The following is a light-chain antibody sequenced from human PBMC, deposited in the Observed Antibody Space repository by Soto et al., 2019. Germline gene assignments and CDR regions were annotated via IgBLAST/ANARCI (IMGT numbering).Light chain of an antibody. J-gene: IGLJ2*01. CDR3: QSYDSSLSGSV. V-gene: IGLV1-40*01. CDR1: SSNIGAGYD. Sequence: QSVLTQPPSVSGAPGQRDTISCTGSSSNIGAGYDVHWYQQLPGTAPKLLIYGNNNRPSGVPDRFSGSKSGTSASLAITGLQAEDEADYYCQSYDSSLSGSVFGGGTKLTVL. CDR2: GNN.